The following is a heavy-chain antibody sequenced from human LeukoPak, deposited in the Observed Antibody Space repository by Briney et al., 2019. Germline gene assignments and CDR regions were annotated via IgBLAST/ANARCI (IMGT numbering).Heavy chain of an antibody. J-gene: IGHJ4*02. CDR3: AREGGGGIDIEPSFDY. D-gene: IGHD2-15*01. CDR2: IYPSGGVT. CDR1: GYTFTRYF. V-gene: IGHV1-46*01. Sequence: ASVKVSCKASGYTFTRYFIHWVRQAPGRRLECMGTIYPSGGVTGYAQKFQSRVTMTRDTSTSTVYMELSSLRSEDTAVYYCAREGGGGIDIEPSFDYWGQGTLVTVSS.